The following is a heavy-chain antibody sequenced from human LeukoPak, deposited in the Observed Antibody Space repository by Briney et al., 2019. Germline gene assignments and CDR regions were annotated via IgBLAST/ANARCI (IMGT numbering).Heavy chain of an antibody. CDR3: ARWVYTAAGANWFDP. CDR2: IIPIFGTA. D-gene: IGHD6-13*01. V-gene: IGHV1-69*05. CDR1: GGTFSSYA. J-gene: IGHJ5*02. Sequence: SVKVSSKASGGTFSSYAISWVRQAPGQGLEWMGGIIPIFGTANYAQKFQGRVTITTDESTSTAYMELSSLRSEDTAVCYCARWVYTAAGANWFDPWGQGTLVTVSS.